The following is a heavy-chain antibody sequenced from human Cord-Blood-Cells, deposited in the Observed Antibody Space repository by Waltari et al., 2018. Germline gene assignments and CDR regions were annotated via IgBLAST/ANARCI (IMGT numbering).Heavy chain of an antibody. D-gene: IGHD2-15*01. CDR2: INHSGST. CDR1: GGSFRGYY. V-gene: IGHV4-34*01. Sequence: VQLQQWGAGLLKPSETLSLTCAVYGGSFRGYYWSWIRPPPGKGLEWIGEINHSGSTNYNPSLKSRVTISVDTSKNQFSLKLSSVTAADTAVYYCARGAYCSGGSCYWIDYWGQGTLVTVSS. J-gene: IGHJ4*02. CDR3: ARGAYCSGGSCYWIDY.